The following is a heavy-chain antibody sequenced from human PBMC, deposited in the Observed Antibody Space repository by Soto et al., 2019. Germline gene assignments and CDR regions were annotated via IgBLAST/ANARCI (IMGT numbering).Heavy chain of an antibody. J-gene: IGHJ4*02. D-gene: IGHD2-2*01. Sequence: PGESLKISCKGSGYIFTNYWIGWVRQMPGKGLEWMGIIYPGDSDTRYSPSFQGQVTISVDKSISTAYLQWSSLKASDTAMYYCARFFGPVLVPTAIDYWGQGTLVTVSS. CDR3: ARFFGPVLVPTAIDY. CDR1: GYIFTNYW. CDR2: IYPGDSDT. V-gene: IGHV5-51*01.